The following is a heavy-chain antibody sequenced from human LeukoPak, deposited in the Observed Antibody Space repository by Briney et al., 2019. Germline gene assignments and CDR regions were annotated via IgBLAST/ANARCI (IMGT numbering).Heavy chain of an antibody. CDR1: SGSISSYY. Sequence: PSETLSLTCTVSSGSISSYYWSWIWQPPGKGLEWIGYISYSGSTNFNPSLKSRVTISVDTSKNQFSLKLSSVTAADTAVYYCARERTAGTNVNWFYPWGQGTLVTVSS. V-gene: IGHV4-59*01. D-gene: IGHD1-1*01. CDR2: ISYSGST. CDR3: ARERTAGTNVNWFYP. J-gene: IGHJ5*02.